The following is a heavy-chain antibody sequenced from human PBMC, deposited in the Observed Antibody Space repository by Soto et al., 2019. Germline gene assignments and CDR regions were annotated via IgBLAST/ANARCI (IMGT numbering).Heavy chain of an antibody. CDR3: VRDRNYYGSGSSAIDY. J-gene: IGHJ4*02. Sequence: QVQLVESGGGVVQPGRSLRLSCAASGFTFSAYGMYWVRQAPGKGLEWVAVIWYDGTNKYYADSVKGRFTISRDNSKNMLYLQMNSLRAEDTAVYYCVRDRNYYGSGSSAIDYWGQGTLVTVSS. D-gene: IGHD3-10*01. CDR2: IWYDGTNK. CDR1: GFTFSAYG. V-gene: IGHV3-33*08.